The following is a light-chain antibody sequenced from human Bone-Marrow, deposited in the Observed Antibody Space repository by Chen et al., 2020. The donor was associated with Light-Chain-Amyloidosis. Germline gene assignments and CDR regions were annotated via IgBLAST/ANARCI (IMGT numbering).Light chain of an antibody. CDR3: QSADSSGTYEVI. Sequence: SYELTHPPSVSVSPGQTARITCSGDDLPKKYAYWYQQKPGQAPVLVIDRDTERPSGISERFSGSSSGTTATLTISGVQAEDEADYHCQSADSSGTYEVIFGGGTKLTVL. J-gene: IGLJ2*01. CDR1: DLPKKY. V-gene: IGLV3-25*03. CDR2: RDT.